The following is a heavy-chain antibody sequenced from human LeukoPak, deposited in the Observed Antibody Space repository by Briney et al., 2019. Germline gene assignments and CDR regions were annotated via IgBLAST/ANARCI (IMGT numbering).Heavy chain of an antibody. CDR1: GFTFSSYA. J-gene: IGHJ4*02. CDR2: ISYDGSNK. V-gene: IGHV3-30*14. Sequence: PGGSLRLSCAASGFTFSSYAMHWVRQAPGKGLEWVAVISYDGSNKYYADSVKGRFLIFRDTSKNTVDLQMNSLRVEDTAVYYCAGRRSSGWYAYWGQGTLVTVSS. CDR3: AGRRSSGWYAY. D-gene: IGHD6-19*01.